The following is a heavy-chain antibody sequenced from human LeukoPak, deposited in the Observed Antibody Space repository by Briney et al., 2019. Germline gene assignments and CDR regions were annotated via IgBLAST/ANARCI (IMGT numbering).Heavy chain of an antibody. D-gene: IGHD3-9*01. Sequence: GGSLRLSCAASGFTFSSYSMNWVRQAPGKGLEWVSSISTSSSYKYYADSLKGRSTISRDNAKNSLYLQMNSLGAEDTAVYYCARHSDYDILTGPNDYWGQGTLVTVSS. CDR1: GFTFSSYS. V-gene: IGHV3-21*01. J-gene: IGHJ4*02. CDR2: ISTSSSYK. CDR3: ARHSDYDILTGPNDY.